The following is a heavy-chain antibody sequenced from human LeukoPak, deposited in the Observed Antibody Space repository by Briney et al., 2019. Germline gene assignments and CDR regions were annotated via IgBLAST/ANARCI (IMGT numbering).Heavy chain of an antibody. CDR3: AKFDYGGNPNEYYFDY. J-gene: IGHJ4*02. CDR2: INGGGSNT. V-gene: IGHV3-23*01. Sequence: PGGSLRLSCAASGFTFNTYVMSWVRQAPGKGLEWVSAINGGGSNTYYADSVKGRFTISRDNSKNMVYLQMNNLRADDTAVYYCAKFDYGGNPNEYYFDYWGQGTLVTVSS. CDR1: GFTFNTYV. D-gene: IGHD4-23*01.